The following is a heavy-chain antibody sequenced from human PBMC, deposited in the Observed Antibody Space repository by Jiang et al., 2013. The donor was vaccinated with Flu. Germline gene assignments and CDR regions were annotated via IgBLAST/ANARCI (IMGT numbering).Heavy chain of an antibody. CDR2: INPNSGGT. CDR1: TGYY. J-gene: IGHJ5*02. D-gene: IGHD3-9*01. Sequence: TGYYMHWVRQAPGQGLEWMGRINPNSGGTKYAQKFQGRVTMTRDTSISTAYMELSRLTSDDTAVYYCARGPHFDVLTAYLPGWFDPWGQGTLVTVSS. V-gene: IGHV1-2*06. CDR3: ARGPHFDVLTAYLPGWFDP.